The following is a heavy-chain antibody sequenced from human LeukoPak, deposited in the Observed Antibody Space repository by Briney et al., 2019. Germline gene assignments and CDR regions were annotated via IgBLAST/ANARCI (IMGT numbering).Heavy chain of an antibody. V-gene: IGHV3-23*01. J-gene: IGHJ3*02. CDR3: AKGFLEWSFPDAFDI. D-gene: IGHD3-3*01. CDR2: ISGSGGST. Sequence: SGGSLRLSCAASGFTFSSYAMSWVRQAPGQGLEWVSAISGSGGSTYYADSVKGRFTISRDNSKNTLYLQMNSLRAEDTAVYYCAKGFLEWSFPDAFDIWGQGTMVTVSS. CDR1: GFTFSSYA.